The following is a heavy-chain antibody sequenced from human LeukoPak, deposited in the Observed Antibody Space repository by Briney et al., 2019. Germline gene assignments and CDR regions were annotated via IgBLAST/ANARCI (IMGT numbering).Heavy chain of an antibody. CDR3: ARRVGFYGSGSLNYFDP. V-gene: IGHV4-39*02. D-gene: IGHD3-10*01. J-gene: IGHJ5*01. Sequence: SETLSLTCSVSGGSIASSSYYWGWIRQPPGKGLEWLGSVFRTGTTYYSASLKSRVSISVDTSKNDFALKLASVTAADTAMYFCARRVGFYGSGSLNYFDPWGQGILVSVSS. CDR1: GGSIASSSYY. CDR2: VFRTGTT.